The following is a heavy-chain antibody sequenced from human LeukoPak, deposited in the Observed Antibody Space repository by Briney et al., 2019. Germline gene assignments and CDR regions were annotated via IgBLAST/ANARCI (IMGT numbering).Heavy chain of an antibody. CDR3: ARDSIVVVPAAIRGGDQRLGYYYYMDV. V-gene: IGHV3-48*01. CDR1: GFTFSSYS. CDR2: ISSSSSTI. D-gene: IGHD2-2*02. J-gene: IGHJ6*03. Sequence: GGSLRLSCAASGFTFSSYSMNWVRQAPGKGLEWVSYISSSSSTIYYADSVKGRFTISRDNAKNSLYLQMNSLRAEDTAVYYCARDSIVVVPAAIRGGDQRLGYYYYMDVWGKGTTVTVSS.